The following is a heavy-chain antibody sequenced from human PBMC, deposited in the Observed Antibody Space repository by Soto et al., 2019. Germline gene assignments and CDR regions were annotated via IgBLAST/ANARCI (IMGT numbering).Heavy chain of an antibody. CDR3: ASYCSGGSCYRKYYYYYGMDV. Sequence: QLQLQESGPGLVKPSETLSLTCTVSGGSISSSSYYWGWLRQPPGKGLEWIGSIYYSGSTYYNPYLKSRVTISVDTSKNQFSLKLSSVTAADTAVYYCASYCSGGSCYRKYYYYYGMDVWGQGTTVTVSS. CDR2: IYYSGST. J-gene: IGHJ6*02. CDR1: GGSISSSSYY. V-gene: IGHV4-39*01. D-gene: IGHD2-15*01.